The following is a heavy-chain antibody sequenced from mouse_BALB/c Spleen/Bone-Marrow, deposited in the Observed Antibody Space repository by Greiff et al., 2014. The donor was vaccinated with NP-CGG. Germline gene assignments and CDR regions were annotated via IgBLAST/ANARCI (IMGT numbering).Heavy chain of an antibody. D-gene: IGHD2-1*01. Sequence: QVQLQQSGAELVRPGASVKLSCKASGYTFTSYWINWVKQRPGQGLEWIGNIYPSDSYTNYNQKFKDKATLTVDKSSSTAYMQLSSPTSGDSAVYYCTRREGNYAFAYWGQGTLVTVSA. J-gene: IGHJ3*01. CDR3: TRREGNYAFAY. CDR2: IYPSDSYT. CDR1: GYTFTSYW. V-gene: IGHV1-69*02.